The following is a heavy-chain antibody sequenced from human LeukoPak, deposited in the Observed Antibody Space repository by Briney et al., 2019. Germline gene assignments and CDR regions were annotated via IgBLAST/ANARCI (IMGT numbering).Heavy chain of an antibody. Sequence: PGGSLRLSCAASGFTLSNYWMHWVRQAPGKGLVWVSRIKGDGSHTVYADSVKGRFTISRDNAKNTLYLQMKSLRDEDTAVYYCVRDWDHFDFDSWGQGTLVTVSS. CDR3: VRDWDHFDFDS. CDR1: GFTLSNYW. CDR2: IKGDGSHT. J-gene: IGHJ5*01. V-gene: IGHV3-74*01. D-gene: IGHD1-14*01.